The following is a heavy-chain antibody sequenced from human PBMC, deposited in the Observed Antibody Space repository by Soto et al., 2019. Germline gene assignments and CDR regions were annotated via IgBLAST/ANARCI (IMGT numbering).Heavy chain of an antibody. J-gene: IGHJ6*02. CDR3: ARDCSGGSCYSPRTAYYYGMDV. CDR2: ISTSGGRP. Sequence: EVQLLESGGGLVQPGGSLRLSCTASGITFSNYAMSWVRQAPRKGLEWVSSISTSGGRPYYADSVKGRFTISRDNSKNTLYLQMNSLRAEDTAVYYCARDCSGGSCYSPRTAYYYGMDVWGQGTTVTVSS. CDR1: GITFSNYA. V-gene: IGHV3-23*01. D-gene: IGHD2-15*01.